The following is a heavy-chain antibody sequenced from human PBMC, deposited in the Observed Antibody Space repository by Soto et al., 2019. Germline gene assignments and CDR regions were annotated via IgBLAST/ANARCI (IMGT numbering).Heavy chain of an antibody. J-gene: IGHJ4*02. D-gene: IGHD6-19*01. CDR2: ISGSGSTI. CDR1: GFSFSSYA. V-gene: IGHV3-23*01. Sequence: EVQLLESGGGLVQPGGSLRLSCVASGFSFSSYAMSWVRQAPGKGLEWVSVISGSGSTIYYADSVKGRFTISRDNAKNSLYLQMSSLRAEDTAVYYCAREGGSGGWRYFDYWGQGTLVTVSS. CDR3: AREGGSGGWRYFDY.